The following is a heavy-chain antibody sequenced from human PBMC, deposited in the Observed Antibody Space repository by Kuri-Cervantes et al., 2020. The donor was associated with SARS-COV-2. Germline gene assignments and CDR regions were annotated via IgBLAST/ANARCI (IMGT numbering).Heavy chain of an antibody. J-gene: IGHJ4*02. CDR3: AKDRGVISITGYFDY. D-gene: IGHD1-20*01. CDR2: IYTSGST. V-gene: IGHV4-4*07. CDR1: GGSISSYY. Sequence: SETLSLTCTVSGGSISSYYWSWIRQPAGKGLEWIGRIYTSGSTNYNPSLKSRVTMSVDTSKNQFSLKLSSVTAADTAVYYCAKDRGVISITGYFDYWGQGTLVTVSS.